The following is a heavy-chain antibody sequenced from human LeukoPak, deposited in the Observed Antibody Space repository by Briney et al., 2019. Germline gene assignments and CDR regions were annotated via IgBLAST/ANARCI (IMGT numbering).Heavy chain of an antibody. CDR2: LYGGGST. D-gene: IGHD3-10*01. V-gene: IGHV3-53*01. CDR3: AKVVTMVRGVPHDAFDI. Sequence: GGSLRLSCAGSGFIVSSTYMSWVRPAPGKGRWWVSVLYGGGSTYYADSVKGQFTISRDNSKNTLYLQMNSLRAEDTAVYYCAKVVTMVRGVPHDAFDIWGQGTMVTVSS. CDR1: GFIVSSTY. J-gene: IGHJ3*02.